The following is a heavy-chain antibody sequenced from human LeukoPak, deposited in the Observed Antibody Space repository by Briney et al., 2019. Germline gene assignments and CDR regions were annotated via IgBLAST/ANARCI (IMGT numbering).Heavy chain of an antibody. J-gene: IGHJ3*02. D-gene: IGHD2-15*01. CDR1: GFTFSKYA. Sequence: TGGSLRLSCAASGFTFSKYAMSWVRQAPGKGLEWVSVISDSGGGTYYADSVKGRFTISRDNAKNTLYLQLNSLRAEDTAVYYCARVRYCGGGACYRDAFDTWGQGTMVIVSS. CDR2: ISDSGGGT. CDR3: ARVRYCGGGACYRDAFDT. V-gene: IGHV3-23*01.